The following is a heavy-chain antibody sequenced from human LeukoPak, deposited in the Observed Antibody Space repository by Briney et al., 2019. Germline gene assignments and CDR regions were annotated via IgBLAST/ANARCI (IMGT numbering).Heavy chain of an antibody. CDR1: GFTFSSYE. V-gene: IGHV3-48*03. J-gene: IGHJ4*02. CDR3: ASGLYGGVFDN. CDR2: ISSSGSTI. Sequence: GGSLRLSCAASGFTFSSYEMNWVRQAPGKGLEWVSYISSSGSTIYYADSVKGRFTISRDNAKNSLYLQMNSLRAEDTAVYYCASGLYGGVFDNWGQGTLVTVSS. D-gene: IGHD4/OR15-4a*01.